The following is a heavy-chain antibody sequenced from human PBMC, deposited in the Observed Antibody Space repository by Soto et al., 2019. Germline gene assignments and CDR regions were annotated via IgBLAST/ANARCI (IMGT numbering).Heavy chain of an antibody. V-gene: IGHV3-53*02. Sequence: EEQLVETGGKLVQPGGSLRLSCVVSGFTVSSNYMSWVRQAPGGGLEWVSSIYGGGDTFYAASVKGRFTISKDSSQNTLYLQMSSLKADDSAVYYCARDRWGWEKGGYPPSNGMIVWGQGTTVTVSS. CDR1: GFTVSSNY. D-gene: IGHD5-12*01. CDR2: IYGGGDT. J-gene: IGHJ6*02. CDR3: ARDRWGWEKGGYPPSNGMIV.